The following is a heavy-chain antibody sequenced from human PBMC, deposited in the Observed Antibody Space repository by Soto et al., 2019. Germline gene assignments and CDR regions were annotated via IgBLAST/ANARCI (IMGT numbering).Heavy chain of an antibody. CDR2: ISSTGGST. CDR3: VARYCSSTTCYQVDY. CDR1: GFTFTNYA. V-gene: IGHV3-64D*06. Sequence: PGGSLRLSCSASGFTFTNYAIHWIRQAPGKGLEYVSAISSTGGSTYYADSVKGRFTISRDNSKNTVYLQMSSLRSEDSAVYYCVARYCSSTTCYQVDYWGQGTLVTV. D-gene: IGHD2-2*01. J-gene: IGHJ4*02.